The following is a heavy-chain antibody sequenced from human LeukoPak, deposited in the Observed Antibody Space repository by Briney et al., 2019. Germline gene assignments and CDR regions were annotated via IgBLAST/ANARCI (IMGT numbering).Heavy chain of an antibody. V-gene: IGHV4-39*01. D-gene: IGHD3-10*01. CDR2: IYYSGST. Sequence: SETLSLTCTVSGGSISSSSYYWGWIRQPPGKGLEWIGRIYYSGSTYYNPSLKSRVTISVDTSKNQFSLKLSSVTAADTAVYYCARRPPGAPFDYWGQGTLVTVSS. CDR3: ARRPPGAPFDY. J-gene: IGHJ4*02. CDR1: GGSISSSSYY.